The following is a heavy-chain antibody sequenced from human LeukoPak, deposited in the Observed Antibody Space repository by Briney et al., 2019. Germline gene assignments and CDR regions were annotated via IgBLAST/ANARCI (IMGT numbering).Heavy chain of an antibody. CDR3: AKDSGGFDY. J-gene: IGHJ4*02. V-gene: IGHV3-23*01. CDR1: GFTFSSHA. D-gene: IGHD3-10*01. CDR2: IDGGGGST. Sequence: PGGSLRLSCTASGFTFSSHAMSWVRQAPGVGLEWVSAIDGGGGSTWYADSVKGRFTISRDNSKNTLYLQMNSLRAEDTAVYYCAKDSGGFDYWGQGTLVTVSS.